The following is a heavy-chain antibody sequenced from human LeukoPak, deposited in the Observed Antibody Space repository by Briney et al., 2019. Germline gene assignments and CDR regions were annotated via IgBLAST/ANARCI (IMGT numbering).Heavy chain of an antibody. Sequence: SETLSLTCAVYSGSLSGYYWRWLRQPPGRGLEWIGEINRSGSANYNPSLKSRVTVSVDTSKNQFSLKLSSVTAADTAVYYCARAHYGTASPAGGLWGQGTLVTISA. CDR1: SGSLSGYY. CDR3: ARAHYGTASPAGGL. J-gene: IGHJ4*02. D-gene: IGHD1-1*01. CDR2: INRSGSA. V-gene: IGHV4-34*01.